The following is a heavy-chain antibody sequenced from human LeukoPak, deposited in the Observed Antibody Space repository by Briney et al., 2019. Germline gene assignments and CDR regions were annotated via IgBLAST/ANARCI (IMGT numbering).Heavy chain of an antibody. J-gene: IGHJ5*02. CDR1: GYTFTGYY. Sequence: ASVKVSCKASGYTFTGYYMHWVRQAPGQGLEWMGWINPNSGGTNYAQKFQGRVTMTRDTSISTAYMELSRLRSDDTAVYYCHYPLSGPNWFDPWGQGTLVTVSS. D-gene: IGHD3-10*01. CDR3: HYPLSGPNWFDP. CDR2: INPNSGGT. V-gene: IGHV1-2*02.